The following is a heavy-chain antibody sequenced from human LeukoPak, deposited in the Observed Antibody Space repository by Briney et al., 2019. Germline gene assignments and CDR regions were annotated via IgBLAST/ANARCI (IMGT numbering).Heavy chain of an antibody. CDR3: ARDRAWNYFDY. J-gene: IGHJ4*02. Sequence: GSLRLSCAPSGFTFSRHGMHWVRQAPGKGLGGVAIISNDGSRKYYAHSVEGRFTISRDNSKNTLYLQMDSLRAEDTAVYYCARDRAWNYFDYWGQGTLVTVSS. CDR2: ISNDGSRK. D-gene: IGHD3-3*01. CDR1: GFTFSRHG. V-gene: IGHV3-30*03.